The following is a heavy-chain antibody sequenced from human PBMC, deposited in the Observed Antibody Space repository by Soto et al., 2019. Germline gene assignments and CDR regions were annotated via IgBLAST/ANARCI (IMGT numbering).Heavy chain of an antibody. Sequence: QVQLVQSGAEVKKPGSSVKVSCKASGGTFSSYTISWVRQAPGQGLEWMGRTIPILGIANYAQKFQGRITITADKSTTTAYMEVSSLRSEATAVYYCARAKRAGVVGDAFDIWGQGTMVTVSS. J-gene: IGHJ3*02. CDR1: GGTFSSYT. CDR2: TIPILGIA. CDR3: ARAKRAGVVGDAFDI. V-gene: IGHV1-69*02. D-gene: IGHD2-8*01.